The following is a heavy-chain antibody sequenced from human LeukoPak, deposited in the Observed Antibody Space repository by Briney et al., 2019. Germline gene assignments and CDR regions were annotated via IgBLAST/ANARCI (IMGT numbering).Heavy chain of an antibody. D-gene: IGHD3-9*01. CDR3: ARGVVRYFDY. CDR1: GFTFSGFG. V-gene: IGHV3-30*03. CDR2: ISYDGSNK. Sequence: GGSLRLSCAASGFTFSGFGMHWVRQAPGKGLEWVAAISYDGSNKYYVDSVKGRFTISRDNSKSTLYLQMNRLRADDTAVYYCARGVVRYFDYWGQGALVTVSS. J-gene: IGHJ4*02.